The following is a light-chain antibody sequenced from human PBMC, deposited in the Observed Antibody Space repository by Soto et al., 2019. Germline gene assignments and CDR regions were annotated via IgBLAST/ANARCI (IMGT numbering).Light chain of an antibody. CDR2: AAS. Sequence: AIQMTQSPSSLSASVGDRVTITCRARQGIRNDLGWYQQRPGKAPKLLIFAASSLQSVVPSRFSGSGSGTDFTLTISSLQPEDFATYYCLQDYNYPRTFGQGTTVEIK. V-gene: IGKV1-6*01. CDR3: LQDYNYPRT. CDR1: QGIRND. J-gene: IGKJ1*01.